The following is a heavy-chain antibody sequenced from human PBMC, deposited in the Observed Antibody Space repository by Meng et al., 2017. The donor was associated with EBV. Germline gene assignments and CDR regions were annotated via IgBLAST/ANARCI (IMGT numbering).Heavy chain of an antibody. CDR3: EGGQQWLRSPYFDY. Sequence: GEGGGGVGQAGGSLKLSCAGSGLPLSHDARDGVRQASGKAPEWVTVISYGGCNKYYADAVKGRITMASDNSKDALYLQMNRLRVEYSAVYYCEGGQQWLRSPYFDYWGKGTLVTVSS. D-gene: IGHD3-22*01. J-gene: IGHJ4*02. V-gene: IGHV3-30-3*01. CDR1: GLPLSHDA. CDR2: ISYGGCNK.